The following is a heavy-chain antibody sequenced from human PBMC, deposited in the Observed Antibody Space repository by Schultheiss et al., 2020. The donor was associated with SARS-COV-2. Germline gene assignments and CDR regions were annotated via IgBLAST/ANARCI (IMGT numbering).Heavy chain of an antibody. CDR3: ARDLGCSSSTCHDY. J-gene: IGHJ4*02. CDR2: IIPILGIT. D-gene: IGHD2-2*01. CDR1: GGTFSSYT. Sequence: SVKVSCKASGGTFSSYTISWVRQAPGQGLEWMGRIIPILGITNYAQNFQGRVTITADKSTSTAYMELSSLRFEDTAVYYCARDLGCSSSTCHDYWGQGSLVKVSS. V-gene: IGHV1-69*04.